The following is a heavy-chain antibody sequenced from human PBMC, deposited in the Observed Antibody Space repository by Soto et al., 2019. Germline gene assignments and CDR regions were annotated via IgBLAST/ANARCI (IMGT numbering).Heavy chain of an antibody. Sequence: ASVKVSCKASVGTISSYAISWVRQAPGQGLEWMGGIIPIFGTANYAQKFQGRVTITADESTSTAYMELSSLRSEDTAVYYCAGTTFYYYYGMDVWGQGTTVTVSS. J-gene: IGHJ6*02. CDR1: VGTISSYA. D-gene: IGHD3-16*01. CDR3: AGTTFYYYYGMDV. V-gene: IGHV1-69*13. CDR2: IIPIFGTA.